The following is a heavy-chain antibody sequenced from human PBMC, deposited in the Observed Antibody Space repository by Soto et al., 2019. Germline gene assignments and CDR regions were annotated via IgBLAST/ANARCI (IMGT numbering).Heavy chain of an antibody. V-gene: IGHV3-74*01. J-gene: IGHJ4*02. CDR3: VRGCRNWYGIDY. CDR1: GFTFSAHW. CDR2: INTDGSST. D-gene: IGHD6-13*01. Sequence: EVQLVESGGGLVQPGGSLRLSCAASGFTFSAHWFHWVRQVPGKGLLWVSRINTDGSSTNYADSVEGRFTISRDNAKNTVYLQMNSLRGEDTAEYYCVRGCRNWYGIDYWGQGTLVTVSS.